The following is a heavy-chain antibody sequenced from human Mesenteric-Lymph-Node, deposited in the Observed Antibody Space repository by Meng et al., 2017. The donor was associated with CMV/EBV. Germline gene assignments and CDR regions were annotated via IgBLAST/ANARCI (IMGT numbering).Heavy chain of an antibody. D-gene: IGHD4-17*01. J-gene: IGHJ6*02. CDR3: ANYDFDDPRDYGMDV. Sequence: GESLKISCAASGFTFSSYGMHWVRQAPGKGLEWVAFIRYDGSNKYYTDSVKGRFTISRDYSKKTVYLEMNSLRVDDTAVYYCANYDFDDPRDYGMDVWGQGTTVTVSS. CDR2: IRYDGSNK. CDR1: GFTFSSYG. V-gene: IGHV3-30*02.